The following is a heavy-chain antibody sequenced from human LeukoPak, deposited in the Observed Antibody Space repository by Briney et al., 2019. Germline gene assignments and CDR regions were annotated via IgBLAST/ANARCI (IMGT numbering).Heavy chain of an antibody. J-gene: IGHJ4*02. CDR2: MDPTGSQK. V-gene: IGHV3-7*01. D-gene: IGHD1-1*01. CDR3: AIWTSGNY. Sequence: PGGSLRLSCAASGFTFSRYWMIWVRQAPGKGLEWVANMDPTGSQKRYVDSVRGRFTISKDNPGASLYLDMHSLRAEDTAIYYCAIWTSGNYWGQGTLVTVSS. CDR1: GFTFSRYW.